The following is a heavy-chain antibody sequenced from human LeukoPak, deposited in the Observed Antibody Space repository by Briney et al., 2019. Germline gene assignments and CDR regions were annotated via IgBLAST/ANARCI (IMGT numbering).Heavy chain of an antibody. J-gene: IGHJ4*02. CDR1: RFTFSSYS. D-gene: IGHD3-22*01. CDR3: ARDTDYYDSSGYGRLFDY. Sequence: PGGSLRLSCAASRFTFSSYSMNWVRQAPGKGLEWVSSISSSGSYIYYADSVKGRFTISRDSAKNSLYLQMNSLRAEDTALYYCARDTDYYDSSGYGRLFDYWGQGTLVTVSS. CDR2: ISSSGSYI. V-gene: IGHV3-21*04.